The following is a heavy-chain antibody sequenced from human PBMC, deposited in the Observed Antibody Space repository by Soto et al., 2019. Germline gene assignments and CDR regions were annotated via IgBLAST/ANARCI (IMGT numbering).Heavy chain of an antibody. D-gene: IGHD2-2*01. CDR3: ARAPVYCSSTSCYENWFDP. Sequence: SETLSLTCTVSGGSISGGVYYWIWIRQHPGKVLEWIGYIYYSGSTYYNPSLKSRVTISVDTSKNQFSLKLSSVTAADTAVYYCARAPVYCSSTSCYENWFDPWGQGTLVTVSS. V-gene: IGHV4-31*03. CDR2: IYYSGST. J-gene: IGHJ5*02. CDR1: GGSISGGVYY.